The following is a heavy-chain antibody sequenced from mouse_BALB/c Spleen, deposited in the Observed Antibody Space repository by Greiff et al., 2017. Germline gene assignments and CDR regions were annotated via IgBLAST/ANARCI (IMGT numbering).Heavy chain of an antibody. CDR1: GFTFSSYG. J-gene: IGHJ2*01. CDR2: ICSGGSYT. V-gene: IGHV5-6*01. CDR3: ARRSREYYFDY. D-gene: IGHD1-3*01. Sequence: EVHLVESGGDLVKPGGSLKLSCAASGFTFSSYGMSWVRQTPDKRLEWVATICSGGSYTYYPDSVKGRFTISRDNAKNTLYLQMSSLKSEDTAMYYCARRSREYYFDYWGQGTTLTVSS.